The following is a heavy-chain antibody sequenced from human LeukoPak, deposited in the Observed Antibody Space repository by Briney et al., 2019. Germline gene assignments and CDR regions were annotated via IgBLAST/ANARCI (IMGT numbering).Heavy chain of an antibody. CDR3: AKGGQQQVVRGDYFNY. D-gene: IGHD6-13*01. V-gene: IGHV3-23*01. CDR2: TSGSGGST. Sequence: SGGSLRLSCAASGFTFSSYAMSWVRQAPGKGLEWVSGTSGSGGSTYYADSVKGRFTISRDNSKNTLYLQMNSLRAEDTAVYYCAKGGQQQVVRGDYFNYWGQGTPVTVSS. CDR1: GFTFSSYA. J-gene: IGHJ4*02.